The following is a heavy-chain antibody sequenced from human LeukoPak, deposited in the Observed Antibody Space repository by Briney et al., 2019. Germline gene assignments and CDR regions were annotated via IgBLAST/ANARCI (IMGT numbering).Heavy chain of an antibody. V-gene: IGHV4-39*07. Sequence: SETLSLTCTVSGGSISSSSYYWGWIRQPPGKGLEWIGSIYYSGSTYYNPSLKSRVTISVDTSKNQFSLKLSSVTAADTAVYSCARVGCSNGWGYDYWGQGTLVTVSS. CDR2: IYYSGST. CDR1: GGSISSSSYY. CDR3: ARVGCSNGWGYDY. J-gene: IGHJ4*02. D-gene: IGHD6-19*01.